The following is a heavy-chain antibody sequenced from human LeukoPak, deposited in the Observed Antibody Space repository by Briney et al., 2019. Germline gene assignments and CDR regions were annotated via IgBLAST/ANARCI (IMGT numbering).Heavy chain of an antibody. J-gene: IGHJ1*01. CDR1: GLTVRTNS. D-gene: IGHD2-21*01. CDR2: LYSGGSA. V-gene: IGHV3-53*01. Sequence: GGSLRLSCAASGLTVRTNSMSWVRRAPGKGLEWVSVLYSGGSAYYAESMTGRFTITSDNSRNTLFLQMSSLRAEDTALYYCASAREYCGGAECYEYFQHWGQGTLVTVSS. CDR3: ASAREYCGGAECYEYFQH.